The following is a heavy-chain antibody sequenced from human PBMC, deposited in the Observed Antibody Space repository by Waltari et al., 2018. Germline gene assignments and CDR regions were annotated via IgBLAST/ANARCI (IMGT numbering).Heavy chain of an antibody. Sequence: EVQLVESGGHLIQPGGSLRLSCAASSFNVSSYYMNWVRQAPGKGLEWVSILYHAGNTYYADSVKGRFTFSRDNSKNTLYLQMNSLRAEDTAVYYCARGDGYCISGVCKRWIDVWGQGILVTVSS. CDR3: ARGDGYCISGVCKRWIDV. J-gene: IGHJ4*02. CDR1: SFNVSSYY. V-gene: IGHV3-53*01. CDR2: LYHAGNT. D-gene: IGHD2-8*01.